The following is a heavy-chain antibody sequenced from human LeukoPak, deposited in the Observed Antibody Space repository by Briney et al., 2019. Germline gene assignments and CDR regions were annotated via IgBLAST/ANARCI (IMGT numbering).Heavy chain of an antibody. J-gene: IGHJ4*02. Sequence: PSETLSLTCAVYGGSFSGYYWSWIRQPPGKGLEWIGEINRSGSTNYNPSLKSRVTISVDTSKNQFSLKLSSVTAADTAVYYCARSGDGHYFDYWGQGTLVTVSS. CDR2: INRSGST. D-gene: IGHD1-26*01. CDR3: ARSGDGHYFDY. V-gene: IGHV4-34*01. CDR1: GGSFSGYY.